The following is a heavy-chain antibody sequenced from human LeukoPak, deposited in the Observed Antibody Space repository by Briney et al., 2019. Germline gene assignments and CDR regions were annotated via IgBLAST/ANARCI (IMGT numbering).Heavy chain of an antibody. CDR2: IYSGGNT. CDR1: GFTFHNYA. D-gene: IGHD2-2*02. J-gene: IGHJ3*02. Sequence: PGGSLRLSCKASGFTFHNYAMTWVRQAPGKGLEWVSIIYSGGNTYYADSVKGRFTISRDNSKNTLYLQMNSLRAEDTAVYYCAREGYCSSTSCYTLGDAFDIWGQGTMVTVSS. CDR3: AREGYCSSTSCYTLGDAFDI. V-gene: IGHV3-53*01.